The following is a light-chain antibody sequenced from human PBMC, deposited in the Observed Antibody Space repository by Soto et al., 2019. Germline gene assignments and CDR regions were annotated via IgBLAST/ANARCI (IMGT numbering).Light chain of an antibody. CDR2: GAS. CDR3: QQYRNWPRT. V-gene: IGKV3-15*01. CDR1: QSVDIN. Sequence: EIVLTQSPANLSVSPGDRVTLSCRASQSVDINLAWYQQRPGQAPRLLVYGASTKATDMPGRFSGRGSGTEFTLTINNLQSEDFAVYYCQQYRNWPRTFGQGTKVDIK. J-gene: IGKJ1*01.